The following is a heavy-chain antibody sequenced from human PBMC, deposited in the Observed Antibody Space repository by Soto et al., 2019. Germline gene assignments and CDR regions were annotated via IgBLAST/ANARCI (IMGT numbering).Heavy chain of an antibody. CDR3: AIWMLRGASRMDV. V-gene: IGHV3-23*01. CDR1: GGTISSYY. D-gene: IGHD3-10*01. Sequence: ETLSLTSTVSGGTISSYYWSWTRQAPGKGLEWVSGISGSGRNTYYAESVKGRFTISRDNSKNTLYLQMNSLTAEDTALYYCAIWMLRGASRMDVWGQGTTVTVSS. CDR2: ISGSGRNT. J-gene: IGHJ6*02.